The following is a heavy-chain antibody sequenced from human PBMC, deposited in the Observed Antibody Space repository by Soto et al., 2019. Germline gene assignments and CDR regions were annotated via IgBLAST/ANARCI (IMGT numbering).Heavy chain of an antibody. D-gene: IGHD3-10*01. CDR2: ISYDGSNK. Sequence: GGSLRLSCAASGFTFRTYGMHWVRQAPGKGLEWVAVISYDGSNKYYADSVKGRFTISRDNSNHTLDLQMNSLRADDTAVYVCAKGQREFVHPFYYFDHWGQGTLVTVSS. CDR3: AKGQREFVHPFYYFDH. V-gene: IGHV3-30*18. CDR1: GFTFRTYG. J-gene: IGHJ4*02.